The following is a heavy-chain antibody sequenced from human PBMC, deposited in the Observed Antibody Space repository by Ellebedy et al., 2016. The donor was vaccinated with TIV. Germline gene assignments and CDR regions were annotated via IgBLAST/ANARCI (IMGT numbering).Heavy chain of an antibody. Sequence: LSLTCAASGFNFSGYSMNWVRQAPGKGLEWVSTISGSGNTTYYADSVTGRFTITRDNSKSNLYLQMNSLRDEDTAIYYCAKMSWWGGFDCWGQGSLVTVSS. CDR2: ISGSGNTT. D-gene: IGHD2-15*01. J-gene: IGHJ4*02. V-gene: IGHV3-23*01. CDR1: GFNFSGYS. CDR3: AKMSWWGGFDC.